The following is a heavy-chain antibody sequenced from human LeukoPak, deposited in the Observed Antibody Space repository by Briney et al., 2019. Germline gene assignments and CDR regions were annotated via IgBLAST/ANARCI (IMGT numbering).Heavy chain of an antibody. J-gene: IGHJ4*02. CDR3: ARLYYYDNSGYGDY. D-gene: IGHD3-22*01. CDR1: GGSFSGYY. V-gene: IGHV4-34*01. Sequence: SETLSLTCAVYGGSFSGYYWSWIRQPPGKGLEWIGEINHSGSTNYNPSLKSRVTISVDTSKNQFSLKLSSVTAADTAVYYCARLYYYDNSGYGDYWGQGTLVTVSS. CDR2: INHSGST.